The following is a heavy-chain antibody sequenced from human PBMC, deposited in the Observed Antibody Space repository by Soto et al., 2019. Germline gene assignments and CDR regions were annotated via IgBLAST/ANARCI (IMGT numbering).Heavy chain of an antibody. Sequence: LRLSCAASGFTFSSYAMSWVRQAPGKGLEWVSAISGSGGSTYYADSVKGRFTISRDNSKNTLYLQTNSLRAEDTAVYYCAKALPRSDAFDIWGQGTMVTVSS. V-gene: IGHV3-23*01. CDR1: GFTFSSYA. J-gene: IGHJ3*02. CDR2: ISGSGGST. CDR3: AKALPRSDAFDI.